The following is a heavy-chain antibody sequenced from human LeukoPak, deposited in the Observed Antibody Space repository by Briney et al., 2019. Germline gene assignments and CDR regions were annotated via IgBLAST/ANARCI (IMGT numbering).Heavy chain of an antibody. CDR1: GFTFSSYG. D-gene: IGHD5-24*01. V-gene: IGHV3-33*01. Sequence: TGGSLRLSCAASGFTFSSYGMNWVRQAPGKGLEWVAVIWYDGSDKYYADSVKGRFTISRDSSKNTLYLQMNSLRDEDTAVYYCVRDADFYKGDYWGQGTLVTVSS. CDR3: VRDADFYKGDY. J-gene: IGHJ4*02. CDR2: IWYDGSDK.